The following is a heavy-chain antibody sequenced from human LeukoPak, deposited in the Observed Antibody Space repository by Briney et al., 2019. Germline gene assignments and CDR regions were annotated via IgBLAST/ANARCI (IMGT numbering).Heavy chain of an antibody. D-gene: IGHD6-13*01. CDR2: ISYDGSNK. CDR3: ARVGIAAAADAFDI. V-gene: IGHV3-30-3*01. Sequence: GGPLRLSCAASGFTFSSYAMHWVRQAPGKGLEWVAVISYDGSNKYYADSVKGRFTISRDNSKNTLYLQMNSLRAEDTAVYYCARVGIAAAADAFDIWGQGTMVTVSS. CDR1: GFTFSSYA. J-gene: IGHJ3*02.